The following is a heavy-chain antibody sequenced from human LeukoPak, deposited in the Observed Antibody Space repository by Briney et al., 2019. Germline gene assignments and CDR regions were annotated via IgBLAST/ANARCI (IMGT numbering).Heavy chain of an antibody. CDR1: GGSFSGYY. D-gene: IGHD3-10*01. CDR3: AMGAITMVPWFDP. V-gene: IGHV4-34*01. J-gene: IGHJ5*02. Sequence: SETLSLTCAVYGGSFSGYYWSWIRQPPGKGLEWIGEINHSGSTNYNPSLKSRVTISVDTSKDQFSLKLSSVTAADTAVYYCAMGAITMVPWFDPWGQGTLVTVSS. CDR2: INHSGST.